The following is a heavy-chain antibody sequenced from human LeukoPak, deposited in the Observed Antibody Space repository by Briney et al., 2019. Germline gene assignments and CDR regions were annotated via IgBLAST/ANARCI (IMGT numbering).Heavy chain of an antibody. J-gene: IGHJ4*02. D-gene: IGHD4-17*01. Sequence: PGGSLRLSCGASGFTFSSYDMTWVRQAPGKGLEWVSSISTSSTYIYYADSVKGRFTISRDNAKNSLSLQMNSLRAEDTAVYYCARDGGDYPNKNLDYWGQGTLVTVSS. CDR1: GFTFSSYD. CDR3: ARDGGDYPNKNLDY. CDR2: ISTSSTYI. V-gene: IGHV3-21*01.